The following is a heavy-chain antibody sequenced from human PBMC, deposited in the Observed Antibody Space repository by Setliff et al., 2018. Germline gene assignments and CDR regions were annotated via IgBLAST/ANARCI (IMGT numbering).Heavy chain of an antibody. J-gene: IGHJ6*03. D-gene: IGHD3-3*01. CDR1: GFTFSSFN. CDR2: ISYDGSNK. Sequence: LRLSCAASGFTFSSFNMHWVRQAPGKGLEWVAVISYDGSNKYYADSVKGRFTISRDNSKNTLYLQMNSLRAEDTAVYYCAKGGEYYDFWSGYPLEPPSYYYYYMDVWGKGTTVTSP. CDR3: AKGGEYYDFWSGYPLEPPSYYYYYMDV. V-gene: IGHV3-30*18.